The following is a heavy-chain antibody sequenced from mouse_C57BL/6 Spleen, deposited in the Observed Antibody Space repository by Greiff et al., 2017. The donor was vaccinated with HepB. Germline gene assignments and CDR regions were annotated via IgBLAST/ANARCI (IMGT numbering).Heavy chain of an antibody. CDR2: IDPETGGT. Sequence: VHLVESGAELVRPGASVTLSCKASGYTFTDYEMHWVKQTPVHGLEWIGAIDPETGGTAYNQKFKGKAILTADKSSSTAYMELRSLTSEDSAVYYCTSPIITTVVGGYWGQGTTLTVSS. D-gene: IGHD1-1*01. J-gene: IGHJ2*01. CDR3: TSPIITTVVGGY. V-gene: IGHV1-15*01. CDR1: GYTFTDYE.